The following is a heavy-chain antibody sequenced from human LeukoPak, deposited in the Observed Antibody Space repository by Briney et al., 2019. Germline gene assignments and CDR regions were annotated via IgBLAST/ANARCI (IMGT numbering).Heavy chain of an antibody. V-gene: IGHV1-2*02. CDR3: ARAPYRAAAGKPGDY. Sequence: ASVKVSCKASGYTFTGYYMHWVRQAPGQGLEWMGWINPNSGGTNYAQKFQGRVTMTRDTSISTAYMELSRLRSDDTAVYYCARAPYRAAAGKPGDYWGQGTLVTVSS. J-gene: IGHJ4*02. CDR2: INPNSGGT. CDR1: GYTFTGYY. D-gene: IGHD6-13*01.